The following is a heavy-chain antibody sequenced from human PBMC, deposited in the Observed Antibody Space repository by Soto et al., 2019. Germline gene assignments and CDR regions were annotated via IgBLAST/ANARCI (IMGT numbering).Heavy chain of an antibody. V-gene: IGHV3-30-3*01. J-gene: IGHJ5*02. CDR1: GFTFSSYA. CDR2: ISYDGSNK. Sequence: QVQLVESGGGVVQPGRSLRLSCAASGFTFSSYAMHWVRQAPGKGLEWVAVISYDGSNKYYADSVKGRFTISRDNSKNTLYLQMNSLRAEDTAVYYCARDQEWLALNWFDPWGQGTLVTVSS. D-gene: IGHD6-19*01. CDR3: ARDQEWLALNWFDP.